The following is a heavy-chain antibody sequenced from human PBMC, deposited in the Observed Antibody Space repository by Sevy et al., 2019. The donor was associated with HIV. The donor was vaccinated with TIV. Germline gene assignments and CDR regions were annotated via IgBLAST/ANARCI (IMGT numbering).Heavy chain of an antibody. CDR2: IYYSGRT. Sequence: SESLSLTCTVSGGSISSGGYYWSWIRQHPGKGLEWIGYIYYSGRTYYNPSHKSRVSISVDTSKNQFSLKLSSVTAADTAVYYCAREGEGYCTNGVCPYGMDVWGQGTTVTVSS. CDR1: GGSISSGGYY. D-gene: IGHD2-8*01. V-gene: IGHV4-31*03. J-gene: IGHJ6*02. CDR3: AREGEGYCTNGVCPYGMDV.